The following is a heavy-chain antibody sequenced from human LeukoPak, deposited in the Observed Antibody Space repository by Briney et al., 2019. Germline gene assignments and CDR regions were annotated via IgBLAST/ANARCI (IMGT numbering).Heavy chain of an antibody. J-gene: IGHJ4*02. Sequence: GGSLRLSCAASGFTFSNYWMSWVRQAPGKGLEWVANIKQEGSEKYYVDSVKGRFTISRDNAKNSVYLQMNSLRAEDTAVYYCARSWLAVAGPEYWGQGTLVTVSS. CDR1: GFTFSNYW. V-gene: IGHV3-7*04. D-gene: IGHD6-19*01. CDR2: IKQEGSEK. CDR3: ARSWLAVAGPEY.